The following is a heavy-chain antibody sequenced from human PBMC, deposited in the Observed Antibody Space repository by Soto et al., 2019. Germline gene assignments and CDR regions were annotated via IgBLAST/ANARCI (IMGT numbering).Heavy chain of an antibody. CDR3: AKGATNYYDGSGPIDY. Sequence: QVQLVESGGGVVQPGRSLRLSCAASGFTFSNYGMHWVRQAPGKGLEWVAVIASDGSNKYYADSVKGRFTISRDNSKNTLYLQMNSLRAEDTAVYYCAKGATNYYDGSGPIDYWGQGTPVTVSS. CDR1: GFTFSNYG. J-gene: IGHJ4*02. CDR2: IASDGSNK. D-gene: IGHD3-22*01. V-gene: IGHV3-30*18.